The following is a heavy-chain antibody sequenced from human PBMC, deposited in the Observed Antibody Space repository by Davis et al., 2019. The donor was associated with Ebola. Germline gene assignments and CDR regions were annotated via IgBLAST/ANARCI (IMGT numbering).Heavy chain of an antibody. V-gene: IGHV3-30-3*01. D-gene: IGHD6-13*01. J-gene: IGHJ4*02. CDR1: GFTFSSYA. CDR2: ISYDGSNK. CDR3: ARSVVRVAAAGTHFDY. Sequence: GESLKISCAASGFTFSSYAMHWVRQAPGKGLEWVAVISYDGSNKYYADSVKGRFTISRDNSKNTLYLQMNSLRDEDTAVYYCARSVVRVAAAGTHFDYWGQGTLVTVSS.